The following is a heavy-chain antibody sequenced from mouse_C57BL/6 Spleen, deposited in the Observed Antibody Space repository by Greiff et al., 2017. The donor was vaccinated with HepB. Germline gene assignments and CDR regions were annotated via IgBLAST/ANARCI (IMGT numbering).Heavy chain of an antibody. D-gene: IGHD1-1*02. CDR2: INPNNGGT. Sequence: VQLQQSGPELVKPGASVKMSCKASGYTFTDYNMHWVKQSHGKSLEWIGYINPNNGGTSYNQKFKGKATLTVNKSSSTAYMELRSLTSEDSAVYYCARGWAFDWYFDVWGTGTTVTVSS. CDR1: GYTFTDYN. J-gene: IGHJ1*03. V-gene: IGHV1-22*01. CDR3: ARGWAFDWYFDV.